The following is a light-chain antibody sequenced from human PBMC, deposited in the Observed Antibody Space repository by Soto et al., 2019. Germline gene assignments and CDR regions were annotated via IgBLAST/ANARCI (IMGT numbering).Light chain of an antibody. Sequence: EIVLTQSPGTLSLSPGERATLSCRASQSVSSSYLAWYQQKPGQAPRLLIYGASSRATGIPARFSGSGSGTDFTLTISRLEPEDFAVYYCHQYDSSHLTFGGGTKVEIK. V-gene: IGKV3-20*01. CDR3: HQYDSSHLT. CDR2: GAS. CDR1: QSVSSSY. J-gene: IGKJ4*01.